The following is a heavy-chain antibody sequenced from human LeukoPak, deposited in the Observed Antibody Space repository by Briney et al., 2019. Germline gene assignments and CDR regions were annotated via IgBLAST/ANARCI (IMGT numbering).Heavy chain of an antibody. CDR2: MRFDRTEI. CDR3: ARGPYYCSSTSCYRWFDP. J-gene: IGHJ5*02. Sequence: GGSLRLSCTVSGVTFNHFDMHWARQAPGKGQEWVTYMRFDRTEIRYADSVRGRFTISRDNSKNTLYLQMNSLRAEDTAVYYCARGPYYCSSTSCYRWFDPWGQGTLVTVSS. V-gene: IGHV3-30*02. D-gene: IGHD2-2*01. CDR1: GVTFNHFD.